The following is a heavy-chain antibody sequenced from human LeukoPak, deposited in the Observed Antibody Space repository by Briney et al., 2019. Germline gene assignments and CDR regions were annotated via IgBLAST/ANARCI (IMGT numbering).Heavy chain of an antibody. D-gene: IGHD3-22*01. CDR1: GFTFSSYG. J-gene: IGHJ4*02. CDR3: MRDRDYYDSTSLYRYFDY. Sequence: EGSLRLSSAASGFTFSSYGMHWVRQAPGKGLEWVAFIRYDGSNKYYADSVKGRFTISKDNAKKSVYLQMNSLRAEDTAVYYCMRDRDYYDSTSLYRYFDYWGQGTLVTVSS. V-gene: IGHV3-30*02. CDR2: IRYDGSNK.